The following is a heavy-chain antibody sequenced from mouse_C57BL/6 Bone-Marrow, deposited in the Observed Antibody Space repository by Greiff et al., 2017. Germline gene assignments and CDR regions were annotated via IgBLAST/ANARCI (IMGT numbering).Heavy chain of an antibody. D-gene: IGHD3-2*02. J-gene: IGHJ2*01. CDR2: IDPETGGT. Sequence: QVQLKESGAELVRPGASVTLSCKASGYTFTDYEMHWVKQTPVHGLEWIGAIDPETGGTAYNQKFKGKAILTADKSSSTAYMELRSLTSEDSAVYYCTRDPQTGYWGQGTTLTVSS. CDR3: TRDPQTGY. CDR1: GYTFTDYE. V-gene: IGHV1-15*01.